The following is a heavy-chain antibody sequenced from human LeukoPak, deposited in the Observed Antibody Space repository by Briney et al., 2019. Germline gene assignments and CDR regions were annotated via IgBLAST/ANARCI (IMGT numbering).Heavy chain of an antibody. Sequence: ASVTVSCTASGYTFTSYDINWVRQAPGQGLEWMGWMNPNSGNTGYAQKFQGRVTMTRNTSISTAYMELSSLRSEDTAVYYCARTYYDILTGPQDYYYGMDVWGQGTTVTVSS. V-gene: IGHV1-8*01. CDR2: MNPNSGNT. CDR1: GYTFTSYD. CDR3: ARTYYDILTGPQDYYYGMDV. J-gene: IGHJ6*02. D-gene: IGHD3-9*01.